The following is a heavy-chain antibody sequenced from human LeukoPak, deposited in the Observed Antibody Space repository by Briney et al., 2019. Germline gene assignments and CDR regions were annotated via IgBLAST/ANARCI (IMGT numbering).Heavy chain of an antibody. CDR3: ARANSSSWFYYYYMDV. CDR1: GGSISSYY. CDR2: IYTSGST. D-gene: IGHD6-13*01. Sequence: PSETLSLTCTVSGGSISSYYWSWIRQPAGKGLEWIGRIYTSGSTNYNPSLKSRVTMSVDTSKNQFSLKLSSVTAADTAVYYCARANSSSWFYYYYMDVWGKGTTVTVSS. J-gene: IGHJ6*03. V-gene: IGHV4-4*07.